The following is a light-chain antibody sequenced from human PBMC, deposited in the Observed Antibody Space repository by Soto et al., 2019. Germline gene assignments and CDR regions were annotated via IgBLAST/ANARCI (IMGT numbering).Light chain of an antibody. V-gene: IGLV4-69*01. CDR3: QTWGTGIAV. CDR1: SGHSSYA. J-gene: IGLJ7*01. CDR2: LNSDGSH. Sequence: QPVLTQSPSASASLGASVKLTCPLSSGHSSYAIAWHQQQPEKGPRYLMKLNSDGSHSKGDGIPDRFSGSSSGAERYLTISSLQSEDEADYYCQTWGTGIAVFGGGTQLTVL.